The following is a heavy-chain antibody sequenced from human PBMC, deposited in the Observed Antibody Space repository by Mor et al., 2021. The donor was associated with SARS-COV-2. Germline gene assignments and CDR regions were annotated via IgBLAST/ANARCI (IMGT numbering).Heavy chain of an antibody. CDR2: FYYSEST. V-gene: IGHV4-39*07. D-gene: IGHD6-13*01. CDR3: ARSRGQYNSSPNWFDP. J-gene: IGHJ5*02. Sequence: GLEWIASFYYSESTYYNPSLKSRLTISVDTSKNQFSLKLSSVTAADTAVYYCARSRGQYNSSPNWFDPWGQGTLVT.